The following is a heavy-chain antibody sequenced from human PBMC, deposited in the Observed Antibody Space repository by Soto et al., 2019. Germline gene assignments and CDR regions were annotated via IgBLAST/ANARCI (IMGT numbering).Heavy chain of an antibody. CDR2: INPSVGST. CDR1: GYSFTTYN. V-gene: IGHV1-46*01. Sequence: QVQLVQSGTEVKKPGASVKVSCKASGYSFTTYNLHWVRQAPGQGLEWMGIINPSVGSTTYAQNFQERVTMTRETSTTAVYMELSSLRAEDTGVYYCARARDMGVWGQGTTVTVSS. J-gene: IGHJ6*02. CDR3: ARARDMGV.